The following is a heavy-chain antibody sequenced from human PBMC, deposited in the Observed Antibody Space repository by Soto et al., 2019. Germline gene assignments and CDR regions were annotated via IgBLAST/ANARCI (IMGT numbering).Heavy chain of an antibody. J-gene: IGHJ6*03. CDR2: INHSGRT. V-gene: IGHV4-34*01. D-gene: IGHD2-15*01. Sequence: QVQLQPWGAGLLKPSETLSLTCAVYGGSFSGYYWSWIRQPPGKGLEWSGEINHSGRTNYNPSLKGRGAISVNTSKNQCSLKLSSVTAADTAVYYCARVVFKRGGSQAYYYYYMDVWGKGTTVTVSS. CDR1: GGSFSGYY. CDR3: ARVVFKRGGSQAYYYYYMDV.